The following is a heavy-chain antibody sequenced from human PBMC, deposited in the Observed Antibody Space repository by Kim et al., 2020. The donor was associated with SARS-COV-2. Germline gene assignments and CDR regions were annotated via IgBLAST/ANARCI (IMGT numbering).Heavy chain of an antibody. Sequence: GESLKISCKGSGYSFTSYWISWVRQMPGKGLEWMGRIDPSDSYTNYSPSFQGHVTISADKSISTAYLQWSSLKASDTAMDYCAMPRTTGVTGDYYYGMDVWGQGTTVTVSS. V-gene: IGHV5-10-1*01. CDR2: IDPSDSYT. CDR1: GYSFTSYW. J-gene: IGHJ6*02. CDR3: AMPRTTGVTGDYYYGMDV. D-gene: IGHD7-27*01.